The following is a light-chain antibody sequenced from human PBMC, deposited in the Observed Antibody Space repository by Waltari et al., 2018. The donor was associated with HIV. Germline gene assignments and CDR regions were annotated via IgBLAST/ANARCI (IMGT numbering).Light chain of an antibody. CDR3: QSYDSSLSSYV. CDR1: SSTIGAGFD. CDR2: AAT. V-gene: IGLV1-40*01. Sequence: QSVLTQPPSASGAPGQRVTISCTGSSSTIGAGFDVHWYQQLPGIAPKLLIYAATNRHSGVPDRFSGSKSGTSASLAITGLQAEDEADYYCQSYDSSLSSYVFASGTRVTVL. J-gene: IGLJ1*01.